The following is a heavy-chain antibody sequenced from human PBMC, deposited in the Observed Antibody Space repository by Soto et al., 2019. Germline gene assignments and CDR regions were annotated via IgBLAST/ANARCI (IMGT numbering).Heavy chain of an antibody. Sequence: ASVKVSCKASGYTFTGYAMHWVRQAPGQRLEWMGWINAGNGNTKYSQKFQGRVTITRDTSASTAYMELSSLRAEDTAVYYCARGGTTGFFLDYWGQGTLVTVSS. V-gene: IGHV1-3*01. CDR1: GYTFTGYA. CDR2: INAGNGNT. D-gene: IGHD4-17*01. CDR3: ARGGTTGFFLDY. J-gene: IGHJ4*02.